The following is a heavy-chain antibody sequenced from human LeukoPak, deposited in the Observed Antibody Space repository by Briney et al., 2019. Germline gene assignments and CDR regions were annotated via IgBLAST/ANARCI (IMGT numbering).Heavy chain of an antibody. CDR3: ASGGIYYGAAFDF. J-gene: IGHJ4*02. Sequence: PGGSLRLSCAASGFTLDDYGMSWVRHAPGRGLEWVSGINWNGGSTGYADSVKGRFTISRDNAKNSLYLQMNSLRAEDTALYYCASGGIYYGAAFDFWGQGTLVTVSS. V-gene: IGHV3-20*04. D-gene: IGHD1-26*01. CDR2: INWNGGST. CDR1: GFTLDDYG.